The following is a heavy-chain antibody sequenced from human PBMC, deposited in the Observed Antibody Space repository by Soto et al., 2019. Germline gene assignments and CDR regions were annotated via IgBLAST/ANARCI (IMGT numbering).Heavy chain of an antibody. CDR2: MNPNSGNT. V-gene: IGHV1-8*01. D-gene: IGHD1-26*01. CDR1: GYTFTSYD. J-gene: IGHJ3*02. CDR3: ARERSSGAFDI. Sequence: QVQLVQSGAEVKKPGASVKVSCKTSGYTFTSYDINWARQATGQGLEWMGWMNPNSGNTAYAQKFQGRVTMTRNTSISTAYMELSSLRSEDTAVYYSARERSSGAFDIWGQGTIVTVSS.